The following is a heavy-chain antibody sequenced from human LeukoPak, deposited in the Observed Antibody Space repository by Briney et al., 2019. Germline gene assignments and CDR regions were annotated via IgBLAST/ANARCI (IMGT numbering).Heavy chain of an antibody. D-gene: IGHD6-6*01. CDR2: TSGPGGSR. V-gene: IGHV3-23*01. CDR3: AKKVGIVSAPLYYFDL. CDR1: GFTFSSYA. Sequence: GGTLRLSCAASGFTFSSYAMSWVRQAPGKGLEWVSATSGPGGSRDYADSVKGRFTISRDNSKNTLYLQMNSLRAEDTAINYCAKKVGIVSAPLYYFDLWGQGTLVTVSS. J-gene: IGHJ4*02.